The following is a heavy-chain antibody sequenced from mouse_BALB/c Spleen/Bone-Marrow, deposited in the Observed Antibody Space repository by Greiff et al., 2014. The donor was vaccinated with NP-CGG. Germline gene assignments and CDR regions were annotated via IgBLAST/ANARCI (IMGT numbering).Heavy chain of an antibody. CDR1: GFNIKDTF. CDR2: IDPANGIT. J-gene: IGHJ4*01. D-gene: IGHD2-1*01. V-gene: IGHV14-3*02. CDR3: ASSGNYEGGAMDY. Sequence: VQLKQSGAELVKPGASVKLSCTASGFNIKDTFMHWMKQRPEQGLEWNGRIDPANGITKYDPKFQGKTTITTDTSSNTAYLQLSSLTAEDTAVDYCASSGNYEGGAMDYWGQGISVTVSS.